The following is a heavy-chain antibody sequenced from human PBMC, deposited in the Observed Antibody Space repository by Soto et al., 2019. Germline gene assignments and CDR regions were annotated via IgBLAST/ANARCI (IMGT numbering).Heavy chain of an antibody. Sequence: GGSLRLSCAASGFTFSSYSMNWVRQAPGKGLEWVSSISSSSSYIYYADSVKGRFTISRDNAKNSLYLQMNSLRAEDTAVYYCARDVNRPLLSRRYAFDIWGQGTMVTVSS. J-gene: IGHJ3*02. V-gene: IGHV3-21*01. CDR2: ISSSSSYI. D-gene: IGHD2-15*01. CDR3: ARDVNRPLLSRRYAFDI. CDR1: GFTFSSYS.